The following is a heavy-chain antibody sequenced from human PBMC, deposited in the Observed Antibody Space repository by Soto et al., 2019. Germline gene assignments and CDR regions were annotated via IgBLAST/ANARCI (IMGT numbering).Heavy chain of an antibody. CDR1: GYTFASYA. CDR3: ARDPPPPDY. Sequence: QVQLVQSGAEVKKPGASVKVSCKASGYTFASYAITWMRQTPGQGLEWMGWISAYDGNTNSAQKLQSRVTMTTHTSTSTAYMELRTLRSDDTAMYYCARDPPPPDYWGQGTLVTVSS. CDR2: ISAYDGNT. J-gene: IGHJ4*02. V-gene: IGHV1-18*01.